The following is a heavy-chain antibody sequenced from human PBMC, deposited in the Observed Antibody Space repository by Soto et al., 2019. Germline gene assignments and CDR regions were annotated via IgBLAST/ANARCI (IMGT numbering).Heavy chain of an antibody. CDR1: GGSISSRSYY. CDR2: IYYSGST. V-gene: IGHV4-39*01. Sequence: SETLSLTWTVSGGSISSRSYYWGWIRRPPGKGLEWIGSIYYSGSTYYNPSLKSRVTISVDTSKNQFSLKLSSVTAADTAVYYCARPKNVDTVNSSFDPWGQGTLVTVSS. J-gene: IGHJ5*02. D-gene: IGHD5-18*01. CDR3: ARPKNVDTVNSSFDP.